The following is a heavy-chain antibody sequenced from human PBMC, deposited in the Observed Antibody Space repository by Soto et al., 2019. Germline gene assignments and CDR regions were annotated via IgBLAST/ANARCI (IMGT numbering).Heavy chain of an antibody. CDR2: IIPILGIA. CDR1: GGTFSSYT. CDR3: ARDTTPHGHSSGWYKEGQIDY. J-gene: IGHJ4*02. D-gene: IGHD6-19*01. V-gene: IGHV1-69*04. Sequence: ASVKVSCKASGGTFSSYTISWVRQAPGQGLEWMGRIIPILGIANYAQKFQGRVTITADKSTSTAYMELSSLRSEDTAVYYCARDTTPHGHSSGWYKEGQIDYWGQGTLVTVSS.